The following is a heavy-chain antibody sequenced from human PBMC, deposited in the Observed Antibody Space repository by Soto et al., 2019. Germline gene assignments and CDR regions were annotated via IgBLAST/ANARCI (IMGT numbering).Heavy chain of an antibody. CDR1: GFTFSSYG. J-gene: IGHJ3*02. CDR2: ISYDGSNK. CDR3: AKEDGYSELGGDAFDI. D-gene: IGHD5-18*01. Sequence: GGSLRLSCAASGFTFSSYGMHWVRQAPGKGLEWVAVISYDGSNKYYADSVKGRFTISRDNSKNTLYLQMNSLRAEDTAVYYCAKEDGYSELGGDAFDIWGQGTMVTVSS. V-gene: IGHV3-30*18.